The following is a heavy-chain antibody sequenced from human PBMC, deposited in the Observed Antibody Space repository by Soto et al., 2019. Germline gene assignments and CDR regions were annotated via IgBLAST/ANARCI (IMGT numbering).Heavy chain of an antibody. V-gene: IGHV3-66*01. D-gene: IGHD3-22*01. J-gene: IGHJ4*02. CDR1: GFSVCTSH. Sequence: GGSLRLSCAAAGFSVCTSHISWVRQAPGKGLEWVSVIYSGGATHYAVSVKGRLIISRDNAKNTQYLQMDSLRAEDTAVYFCVRGDGDYYDGNGYLGRHWGQGTLVTAPQ. CDR3: VRGDGDYYDGNGYLGRH. CDR2: IYSGGAT.